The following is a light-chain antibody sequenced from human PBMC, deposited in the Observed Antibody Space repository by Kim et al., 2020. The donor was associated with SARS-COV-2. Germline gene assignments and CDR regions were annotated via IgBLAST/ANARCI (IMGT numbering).Light chain of an antibody. Sequence: QSVLTQPPSASGSPGQSITISCTGSSSGIGGYNYVSWYQQHPGKAPKLMIYEVSERPSGVPDRFSGSKSGNTASLTVSGLQAEDEAGYYCSSYAGSNIVVFGGGTQLTVL. CDR1: SSGIGGYNY. CDR3: SSYAGSNIVV. J-gene: IGLJ2*01. V-gene: IGLV2-8*01. CDR2: EVS.